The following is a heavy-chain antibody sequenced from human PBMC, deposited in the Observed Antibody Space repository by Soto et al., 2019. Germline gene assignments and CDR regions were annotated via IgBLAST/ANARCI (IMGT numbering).Heavy chain of an antibody. CDR3: AGGPWPREGARYYFGL. D-gene: IGHD5-12*01. V-gene: IGHV1-69*01. CDR1: GGTFDTFA. Sequence: QVQLVQSGAEVKKPGSSVKVSCTASGGTFDTFAFSWVRQAPGQGLEWLGGIIPVLGRANYAQRFQDRVSASADGPTSTAFMELSSLTSDETAVDYGAGGPWPREGARYYFGLWGQGTVVTVSS. J-gene: IGHJ4*02. CDR2: IIPVLGRA.